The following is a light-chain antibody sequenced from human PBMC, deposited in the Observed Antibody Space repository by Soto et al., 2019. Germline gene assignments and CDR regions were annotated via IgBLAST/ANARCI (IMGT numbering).Light chain of an antibody. CDR3: HQYDSWT. CDR2: GAS. V-gene: IGKV3-20*01. J-gene: IGKJ1*01. CDR1: QSFNSIY. Sequence: EIVSTQSPGTLSLSPGERATLSCRASQSFNSIYLAWYQQKPGQAPRLLIYGASSRATGIPDRFSGSGSGTDFTLTISRLEPEDFAVYYCHQYDSWTFGQGTKVEIK.